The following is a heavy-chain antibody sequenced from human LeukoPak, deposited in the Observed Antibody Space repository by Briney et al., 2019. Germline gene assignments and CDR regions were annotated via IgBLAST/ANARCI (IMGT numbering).Heavy chain of an antibody. CDR2: IWYDGSNK. CDR3: AKEPHNYYDQPYYFDY. J-gene: IGHJ4*02. Sequence: GGSLRLSCAASGFTFSSYGMHWVRQAPGKGLEWVAVIWYDGSNKYYADSVKGRFTISRDNSKNTLYLQMNSLRAEDTAVYYCAKEPHNYYDQPYYFDYWGQGTLVTVSS. CDR1: GFTFSSYG. V-gene: IGHV3-33*06. D-gene: IGHD3-22*01.